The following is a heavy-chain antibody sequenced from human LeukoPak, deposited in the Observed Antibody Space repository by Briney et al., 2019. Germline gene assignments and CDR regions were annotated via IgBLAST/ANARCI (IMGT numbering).Heavy chain of an antibody. Sequence: PSETLSLTCTVSGGSISTYYWSWIRQPPGKGLEWIGYIHYSGSTNYKPSLRSRVTMSLGTSKNQFSLKLSSVTAADTAVYYCARVKYCSDGSCRAYFDYWGQGTLVTVSS. CDR3: ARVKYCSDGSCRAYFDY. CDR1: GGSISTYY. D-gene: IGHD2-15*01. J-gene: IGHJ4*02. V-gene: IGHV4-59*01. CDR2: IHYSGST.